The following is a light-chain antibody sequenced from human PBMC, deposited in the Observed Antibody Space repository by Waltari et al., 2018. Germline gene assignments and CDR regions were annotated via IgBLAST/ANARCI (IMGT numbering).Light chain of an antibody. J-gene: IGLJ1*01. CDR2: DDS. CDR3: QLWDKSSDPPYV. Sequence: SYVLTQPPSVSVAPGQAARLTCGANHIGRRSVHWYQKKPGQAPGPVVYDDSDRPSGIPERFSGSNSGNTATLTITRVEAGDEADYYCQLWDKSSDPPYVFGPGTKVTVL. V-gene: IGLV3-21*02. CDR1: HIGRRS.